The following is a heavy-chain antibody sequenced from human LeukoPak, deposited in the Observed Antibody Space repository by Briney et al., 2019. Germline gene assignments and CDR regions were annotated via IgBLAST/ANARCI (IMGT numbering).Heavy chain of an antibody. Sequence: GRSLRLSCAASGFTFSISWMRWVRQAPGKGLVWVSCIKSVGGSTSYADSVKGRFTNSRDNSKNTLYLQMNTLRAEDTAVYYCARDRGGYSDYEYYYSGMDVWGQGTTVTVSS. CDR1: GFTFSISW. V-gene: IGHV3-74*01. J-gene: IGHJ6*02. D-gene: IGHD5-12*01. CDR3: ARDRGGYSDYEYYYSGMDV. CDR2: IKSVGGST.